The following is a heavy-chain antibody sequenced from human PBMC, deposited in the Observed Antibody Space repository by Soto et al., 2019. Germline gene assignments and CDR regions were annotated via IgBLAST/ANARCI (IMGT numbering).Heavy chain of an antibody. V-gene: IGHV3-66*01. CDR3: ARSYYYDSSGYFFDY. Sequence: GGSLRLSCAASGFTFSSYWMHWVRQAPGKGLEWVSVIYSGGSTYYADSVKGRFTISRHNSKNTLYLQMNSLRAEDTAVYYCARSYYYDSSGYFFDYWGQGTLVTVSS. J-gene: IGHJ4*02. CDR2: IYSGGST. D-gene: IGHD3-22*01. CDR1: GFTFSSYW.